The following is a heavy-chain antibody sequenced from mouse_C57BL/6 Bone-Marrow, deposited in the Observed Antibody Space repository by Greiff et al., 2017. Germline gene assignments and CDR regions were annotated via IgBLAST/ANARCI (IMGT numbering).Heavy chain of an antibody. J-gene: IGHJ4*01. D-gene: IGHD1-1*02. CDR3: ARGKVVYYYAMDD. V-gene: IGHV1-52*01. CDR1: GYTFTSYW. Sequence: QVQLQQPGAELVRPGSSVKLSCKASGYTFTSYWMHWVKQRPIQGLEWIGNIDPSDSETHYNQKFKDKATLTVDKSSSTAYMQLSSLTSEDSAVYYCARGKVVYYYAMDDWGQGTSVTVSS. CDR2: IDPSDSET.